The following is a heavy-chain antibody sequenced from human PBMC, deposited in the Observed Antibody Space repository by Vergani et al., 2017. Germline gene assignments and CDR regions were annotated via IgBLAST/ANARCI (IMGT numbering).Heavy chain of an antibody. D-gene: IGHD3-22*01. CDR1: GFTFSSYS. Sequence: EVQLVESGGSLVKPGGSLRLSCAASGFTFSSYSMNWVRQAPGKGLEWVSSISSSSSYIYYADSVKGRFTISRDNAKNSLYLQMNSLRAEDTAVYYCARDLFYYDSSGYYSGFFVYWGQGTLVTVSS. CDR2: ISSSSSYI. CDR3: ARDLFYYDSSGYYSGFFVY. V-gene: IGHV3-21*01. J-gene: IGHJ4*02.